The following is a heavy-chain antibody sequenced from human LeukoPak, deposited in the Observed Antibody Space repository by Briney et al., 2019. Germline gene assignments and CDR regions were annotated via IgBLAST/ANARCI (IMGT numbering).Heavy chain of an antibody. CDR1: GLTFSMPP. V-gene: IGHV3-66*01. J-gene: IGHJ4*02. CDR3: ARDNGGNDY. CDR2: IYSGGST. Sequence: GGSLRLSCAASGLTFSMPPMDWVRQAPGKGLEWVSVIYSGGSTYYADSVKGRFTISRDNSKNTLYLQMNSLRAEDTAVYYCARDNGGNDYWGQGTLVTVSS. D-gene: IGHD4-23*01.